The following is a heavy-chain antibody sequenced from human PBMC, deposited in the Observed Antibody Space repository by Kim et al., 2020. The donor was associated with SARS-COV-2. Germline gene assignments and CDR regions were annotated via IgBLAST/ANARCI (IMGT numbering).Heavy chain of an antibody. D-gene: IGHD6-19*01. V-gene: IGHV7-4-1*02. J-gene: IGHJ2*01. CDR3: ARKAVARDWYFDL. Sequence: YAQGFTGRFVFSLDTSVSTAYLQISSLKAEDTAVYYCARKAVARDWYFDLWGRGTLVTVSS.